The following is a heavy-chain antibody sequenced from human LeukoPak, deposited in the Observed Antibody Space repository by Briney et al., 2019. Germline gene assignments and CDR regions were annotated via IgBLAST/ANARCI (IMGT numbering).Heavy chain of an antibody. V-gene: IGHV1-2*02. CDR2: VSPNSGVT. Sequence: ASVKVSCKAPGYTFSDYYIHWVRRAPGQGLEWMGWVSPNSGVTNYAQKFQDRVTMTRDTSISTAYMELSSLTSGDTAVYYCAAGGGDGWYFDLWGRGTLLTVSS. J-gene: IGHJ2*01. CDR1: GYTFSDYY. CDR3: AAGGGDGWYFDL. D-gene: IGHD2-21*01.